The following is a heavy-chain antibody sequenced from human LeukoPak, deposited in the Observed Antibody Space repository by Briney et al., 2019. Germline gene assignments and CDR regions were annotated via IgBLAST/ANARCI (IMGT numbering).Heavy chain of an antibody. CDR1: GFTFSSYW. D-gene: IGHD6-19*01. Sequence: GGSLRLSCAASGFTFSSYWMSWVRQAPGKGLEWVANIKQDGSEKYYVDSVKGRFTISRDNAKNSLYLQMNSLRAEDTALYYCAREHFPGIAVAGTFDPWGQGTLVTVSS. CDR3: AREHFPGIAVAGTFDP. CDR2: IKQDGSEK. V-gene: IGHV3-7*03. J-gene: IGHJ5*02.